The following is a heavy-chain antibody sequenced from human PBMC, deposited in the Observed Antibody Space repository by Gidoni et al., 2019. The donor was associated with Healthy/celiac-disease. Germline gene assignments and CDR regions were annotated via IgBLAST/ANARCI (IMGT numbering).Heavy chain of an antibody. Sequence: QVQLVESGGGVVQPGRYLRLSCAASGFTFRSYGMHWVRQAPGKGLEWVAVIWYDGSNKYYADPVKGRFTISRDNSKNTLYLQMNSLRAEDTAVYYCARDAAEVLLWFGELLLYFDYWGQGTLVTVSS. CDR3: ARDAAEVLLWFGELLLYFDY. V-gene: IGHV3-33*01. CDR1: GFTFRSYG. CDR2: IWYDGSNK. D-gene: IGHD3-10*01. J-gene: IGHJ4*02.